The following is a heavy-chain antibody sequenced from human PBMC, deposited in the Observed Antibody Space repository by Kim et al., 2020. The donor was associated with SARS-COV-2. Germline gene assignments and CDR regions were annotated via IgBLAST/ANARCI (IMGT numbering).Heavy chain of an antibody. D-gene: IGHD3-3*01. Sequence: QGRVTITRDTSASTAYMELSSLRSEDTAVYYCARVYDFWSGRKGPGLFDYWGQGTLVTVSS. V-gene: IGHV1-3*01. J-gene: IGHJ4*02. CDR3: ARVYDFWSGRKGPGLFDY.